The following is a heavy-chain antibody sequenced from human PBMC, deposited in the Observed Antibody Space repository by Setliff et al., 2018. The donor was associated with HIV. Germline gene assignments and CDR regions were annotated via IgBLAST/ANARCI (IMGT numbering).Heavy chain of an antibody. Sequence: SETLSLTCTVSGGSFSSATYSWIWIRQPAGKGLEYIGIIYTSGNTRYNPSLKSRLSISVDTSKNQISLKLSSVTAADTAVYYCARLVEVRGAANDYFDCWGQGTLVTVSS. CDR1: GGSFSSATYS. J-gene: IGHJ4*02. CDR2: IYTSGNT. V-gene: IGHV4-61*02. D-gene: IGHD3-10*01. CDR3: ARLVEVRGAANDYFDC.